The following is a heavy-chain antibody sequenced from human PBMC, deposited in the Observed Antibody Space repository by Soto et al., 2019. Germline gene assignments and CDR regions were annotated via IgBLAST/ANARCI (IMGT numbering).Heavy chain of an antibody. CDR3: ARDRGVAPPVAGNTHYYYYMDV. J-gene: IGHJ6*03. V-gene: IGHV1-18*01. CDR1: GYSFTNYG. Sequence: QDQLVQSGVEVKKPGASVKVSCKASGYSFTNYGITWVRQAPGQGFEWMGWISAYNGNTNYAQKVQGRVTVTTDASTSTAYLELRSLRSDDTAVYYCARDRGVAPPVAGNTHYYYYMDVWGKGTTVTVSS. CDR2: ISAYNGNT. D-gene: IGHD6-19*01.